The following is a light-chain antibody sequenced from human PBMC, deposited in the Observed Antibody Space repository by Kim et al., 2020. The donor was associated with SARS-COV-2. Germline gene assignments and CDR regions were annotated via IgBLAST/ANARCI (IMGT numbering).Light chain of an antibody. CDR3: HSRDSSNNHL. J-gene: IGLJ3*02. CDR1: SLRRYY. CDR2: GKN. Sequence: VALGQTVRITCQEDSLRRYYASWYQQKPGQAPVLVIYGKNNRPSGIPDRVSGSSSGNTASLTITGAQAEDEADYYCHSRDSSNNHLFGGGTQLTVL. V-gene: IGLV3-19*01.